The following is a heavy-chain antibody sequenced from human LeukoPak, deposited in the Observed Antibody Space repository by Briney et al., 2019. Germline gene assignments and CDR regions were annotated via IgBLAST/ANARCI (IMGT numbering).Heavy chain of an antibody. D-gene: IGHD5/OR15-5a*01. Sequence: GGSLRLSCAASGFTFSSYGMHWVRQAPGKGLEWVAFIRYDGSNKYYADSVKGRFTISRDNSKNTLYLQMNSLRAEDTAVYYCAKDGGSVRAPRVSKFDYWGQGTLVTVSS. CDR2: IRYDGSNK. CDR3: AKDGGSVRAPRVSKFDY. J-gene: IGHJ4*02. CDR1: GFTFSSYG. V-gene: IGHV3-30*02.